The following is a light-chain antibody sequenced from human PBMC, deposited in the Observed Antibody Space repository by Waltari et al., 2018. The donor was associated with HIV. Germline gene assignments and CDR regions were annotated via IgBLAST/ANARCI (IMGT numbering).Light chain of an antibody. CDR1: QSVYTC. Sequence: EIVLTQSPATLSLSLGERATLSCRASQSVYTCLAWYQHKPGQAHRLLLYGASTRATGIPARFSGSGSGTDFSLTISSLEPEDFAIYYCQQCANWPRTFGQGTKLEI. CDR3: QQCANWPRT. V-gene: IGKV3-11*01. J-gene: IGKJ2*01. CDR2: GAS.